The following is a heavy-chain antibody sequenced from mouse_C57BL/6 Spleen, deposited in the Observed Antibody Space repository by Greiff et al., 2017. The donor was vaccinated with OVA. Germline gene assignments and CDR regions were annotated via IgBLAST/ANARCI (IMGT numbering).Heavy chain of an antibody. V-gene: IGHV1-63*01. D-gene: IGHD2-2*01. CDR3: ARGGRGYDVDYAMDY. CDR2: IYPGGGYT. Sequence: QVQLQQSGAELVRPGTSVKMSCKASGYTFTNYWIGWAKQRPGHGLEWIGDIYPGGGYTNYNEKFKGKATLTADKSSSTAYMQFSSPTSEDSAIYYCARGGRGYDVDYAMDYWGKGTSVTVSS. J-gene: IGHJ4*01. CDR1: GYTFTNYW.